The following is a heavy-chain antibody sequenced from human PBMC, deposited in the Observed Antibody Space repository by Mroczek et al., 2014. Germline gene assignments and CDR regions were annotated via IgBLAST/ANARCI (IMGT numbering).Heavy chain of an antibody. CDR1: GYTFTSYD. J-gene: IGHJ4*02. CDR3: AMRAPDPGDFDY. D-gene: IGHD1-26*01. Sequence: QVQLVESGAEVKKPGASVKVSCKASGYTFTSYDINWVRQATGQGLEWMGWMNPNSGNTGYAQKFQGRVTMTRNTSISTAYMELSSLRSEDTAVYYCAMRAPDPGDFDYWGQGTLVTVSS. CDR2: MNPNSGNT. V-gene: IGHV1-8*01.